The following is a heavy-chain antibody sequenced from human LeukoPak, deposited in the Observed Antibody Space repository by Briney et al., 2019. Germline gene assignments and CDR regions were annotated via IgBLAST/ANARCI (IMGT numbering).Heavy chain of an antibody. J-gene: IGHJ5*02. CDR2: IKQEGSEK. V-gene: IGHV3-7*01. D-gene: IGHD3-10*01. Sequence: GGSLRLSCAASGFTFSSYWMSWVRQAPGKGLEGVANIKQEGSEKYYVDSVKGRFTISRDNAKNSLYLQMNSLRAEDTAVYYCARDRYYYGSGSPNWFDPWGQGTLVTVSS. CDR1: GFTFSSYW. CDR3: ARDRYYYGSGSPNWFDP.